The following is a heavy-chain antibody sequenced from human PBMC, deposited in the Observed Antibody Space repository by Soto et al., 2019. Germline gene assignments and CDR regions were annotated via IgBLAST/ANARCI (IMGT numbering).Heavy chain of an antibody. CDR2: ISAYNGNT. CDR3: AREGGDIVVVVAATRSYYYYGMDV. CDR1: GYTFTSYG. Sequence: QVQLVQSGAEVKKPGASVKVSCKASGYTFTSYGISWVRQAPGQGLEWMGWISAYNGNTNYAQKLQGRVTMTTDTSTSTAYLELRSLRSDDTAVYYCAREGGDIVVVVAATRSYYYYGMDVWGQGTTVTVSS. D-gene: IGHD2-15*01. J-gene: IGHJ6*02. V-gene: IGHV1-18*04.